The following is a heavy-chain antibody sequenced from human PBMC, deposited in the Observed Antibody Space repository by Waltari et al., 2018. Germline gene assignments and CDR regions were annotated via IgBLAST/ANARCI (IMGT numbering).Heavy chain of an antibody. Sequence: QVQLQESGPGLVKPSQTLSLTCTVSGGSISSGGYYWSWIRQHPGKGLEWIGYIYYSGSTYYHPALNRRFTISVDTSKNQFSLKLSSVTAADTAVYYCARDRGDFWSGSLLGWFDPWGQGTLVTVSS. D-gene: IGHD3-3*01. CDR1: GGSISSGGYY. V-gene: IGHV4-31*03. CDR3: ARDRGDFWSGSLLGWFDP. J-gene: IGHJ5*02. CDR2: IYYSGST.